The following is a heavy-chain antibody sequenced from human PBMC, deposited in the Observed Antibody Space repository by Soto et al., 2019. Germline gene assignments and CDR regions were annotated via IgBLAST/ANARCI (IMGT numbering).Heavy chain of an antibody. CDR3: AREGARMTTGVTGDYYGMDV. Sequence: QVQLVQSGAEVKKPGASVKVSCKASGYTFTSYGISWVRQAPGQGLEWMGWISAYNGNTNYAQKLQGRVTMTTDTSTSTAYMELRSLRSDDTAVYYCAREGARMTTGVTGDYYGMDVWGQGTTVTVSS. D-gene: IGHD4-17*01. V-gene: IGHV1-18*01. CDR2: ISAYNGNT. CDR1: GYTFTSYG. J-gene: IGHJ6*02.